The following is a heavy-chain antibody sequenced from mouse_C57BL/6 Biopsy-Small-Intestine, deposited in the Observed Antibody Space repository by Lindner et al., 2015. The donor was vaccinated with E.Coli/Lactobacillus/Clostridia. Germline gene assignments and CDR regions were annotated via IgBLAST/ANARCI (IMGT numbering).Heavy chain of an antibody. V-gene: IGHV1-79*01. CDR2: IVPLFGGT. CDR3: ARASMGATKNFHYGMDV. D-gene: IGHD3-1*01. CDR1: GGSFRNYA. Sequence: SVKVSCKASGGSFRNYALSWVREAPGQGLEWMGGIVPLFGGTNYAQKFQGRVTITADESTTTVYLDLSSLRSEDTAVYYCARASMGATKNFHYGMDVWGQGTTVTVSS. J-gene: IGHJ4*01.